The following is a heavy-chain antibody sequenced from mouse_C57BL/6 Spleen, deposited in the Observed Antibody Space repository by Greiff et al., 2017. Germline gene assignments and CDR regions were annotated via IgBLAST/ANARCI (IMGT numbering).Heavy chain of an antibody. CDR3: ASYYYGSPYAMDY. Sequence: VKVVESGPGLVAPSQSLSITCTVSGFSLTSYAISWVRQPPGKGLAWLGVIWTGGGTNYNSALKSRLSISKDNSKSQVFLKMNSLQTDDTARYDCASYYYGSPYAMDYWGQGTSVTVSS. CDR1: GFSLTSYA. V-gene: IGHV2-9-1*01. CDR2: IWTGGGT. J-gene: IGHJ4*01. D-gene: IGHD1-1*01.